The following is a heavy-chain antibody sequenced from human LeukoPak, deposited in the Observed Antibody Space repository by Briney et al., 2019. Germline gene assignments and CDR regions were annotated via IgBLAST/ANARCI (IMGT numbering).Heavy chain of an antibody. Sequence: ASVKVSCKASGYTFTGHYMHWVRQAPGQGLEWMGWINPKNAGTNYAQKFQGRVTMTRDTSISTAHMELSRLRSDDTAVYYCASGEDYYGSGSSTFDYWGQGTLVTVSS. CDR3: ASGEDYYGSGSSTFDY. CDR1: GYTFTGHY. V-gene: IGHV1-2*02. J-gene: IGHJ4*02. CDR2: INPKNAGT. D-gene: IGHD3-10*01.